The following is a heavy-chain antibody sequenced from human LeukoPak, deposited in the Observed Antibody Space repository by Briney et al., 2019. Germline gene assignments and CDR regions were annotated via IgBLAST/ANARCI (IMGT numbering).Heavy chain of an antibody. CDR1: GYTFTSYG. J-gene: IGHJ6*02. D-gene: IGHD2-2*01. CDR2: MNPNSGNT. CDR3: ARSMPPYGYYYYGMDV. Sequence: GASVKVSCKASGYTFTSYGISWVRQATGQGLEWMGWMNPNSGNTGYAQKFQGRVTMTRNTSISTAYMELSSLRSEDTAVYYCARSMPPYGYYYYGMDVWGQGTTVTVSS. V-gene: IGHV1-8*02.